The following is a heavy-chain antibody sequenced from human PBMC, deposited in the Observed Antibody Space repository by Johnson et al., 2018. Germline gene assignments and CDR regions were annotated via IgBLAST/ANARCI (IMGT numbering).Heavy chain of an antibody. CDR1: GFTFDDYA. D-gene: IGHD6-13*01. Sequence: QLVESGGGLVQPGRSLRLSCAASGFTFDDYAMHWVRQAPGKGLEWVSGISWNSGSIGYADSVKGRFTISRDNAKNSLYLQMNSLRAEDTALYYCAPLSYSSSRPLTPPRVYLQHWGQGTLGTVSS. CDR3: APLSYSSSRPLTPPRVYLQH. V-gene: IGHV3-9*01. J-gene: IGHJ1*01. CDR2: ISWNSGSI.